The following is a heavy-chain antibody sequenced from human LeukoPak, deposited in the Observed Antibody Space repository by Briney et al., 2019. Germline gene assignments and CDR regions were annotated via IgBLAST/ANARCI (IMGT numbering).Heavy chain of an antibody. J-gene: IGHJ4*02. D-gene: IGHD1-26*01. CDR3: ARDKVVGATYFDY. Sequence: PGRSLRLSCAASGFTFSNHWMSWVRQAPGKGPEWVANIHQDESERYYVDSVKGRFTISRDNAKNSLYLQMDSLRAEDTAIYYCARDKVVGATYFDYWGQGTLVTVSS. CDR2: IHQDESER. CDR1: GFTFSNHW. V-gene: IGHV3-7*01.